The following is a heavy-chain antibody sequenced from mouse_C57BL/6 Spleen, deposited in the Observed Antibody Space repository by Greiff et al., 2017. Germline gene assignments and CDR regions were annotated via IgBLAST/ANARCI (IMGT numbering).Heavy chain of an antibody. CDR2: IDPETGGT. CDR1: GYTFTDYE. CDR3: TRWGTTVVARYFDY. Sequence: QVQLQQSGAELVRPGASVTLSCKASGYTFTDYEMHWVKQTPVHGLEWIGAIDPETGGTAYNQKFKGKAILTADKSSSTAYMELRSLTSEDSAVYYCTRWGTTVVARYFDYWGQGTTLTVSS. D-gene: IGHD1-1*01. V-gene: IGHV1-15*01. J-gene: IGHJ2*01.